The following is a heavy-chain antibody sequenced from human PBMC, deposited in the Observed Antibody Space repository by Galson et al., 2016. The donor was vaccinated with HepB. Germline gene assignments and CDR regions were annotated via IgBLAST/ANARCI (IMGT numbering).Heavy chain of an antibody. CDR2: ITTYNGYT. CDR3: ARNSSRCYGEGLSNPDGLDV. V-gene: IGHV1-18*01. J-gene: IGHJ6*02. Sequence: SVKVSCKASGYSFTGFGISWVRQGPGQGLEWMGWITTYNGYTNYAQHFQDRVTMTTDTSTSTAYMELRSLTSDDTAVYYCARNSSRCYGEGLSNPDGLDVWGQGTTVTVSS. CDR1: GYSFTGFG. D-gene: IGHD6-13*01.